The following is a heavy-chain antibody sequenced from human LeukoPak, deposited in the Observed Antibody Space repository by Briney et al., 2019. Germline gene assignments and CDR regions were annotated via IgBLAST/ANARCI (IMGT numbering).Heavy chain of an antibody. CDR3: ARARGAIAAAGTFDY. J-gene: IGHJ4*02. CDR1: GGSISSGGYY. V-gene: IGHV4-31*03. CDR2: IYYSGST. D-gene: IGHD6-13*01. Sequence: SETLSLTCTVSGGSISSGGYYWSCIRQHPGKGLEWIGYIYYSGSTYYNPSLKSRVTISVDTSKNQFSLKLSSVTAADTAVYYCARARGAIAAAGTFDYWGQGTLVTVSS.